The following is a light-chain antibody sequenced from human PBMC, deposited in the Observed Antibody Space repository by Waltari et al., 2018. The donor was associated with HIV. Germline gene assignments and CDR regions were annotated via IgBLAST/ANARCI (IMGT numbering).Light chain of an antibody. J-gene: IGLJ1*01. CDR2: EVT. V-gene: IGLV2-23*02. CDR3: CSCPRSGIRYV. Sequence: QSALTQPASVSGSPGQSITISCTGTSSNVGSDDLVSWYQQHTGEAPKLIIYEVTKRPSGVSNRFSGSKSGNTASLTIAGLQAEDDADYYCCSCPRSGIRYVFGTGTKVTVL. CDR1: SSNVGSDDL.